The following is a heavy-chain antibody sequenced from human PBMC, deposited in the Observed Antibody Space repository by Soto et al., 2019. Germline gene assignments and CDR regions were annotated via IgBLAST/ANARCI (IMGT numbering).Heavy chain of an antibody. J-gene: IGHJ6*02. CDR2: ISYDGSNK. V-gene: IGHV3-30-3*01. Sequence: PGGSLKRSCAASGFTFSIYAMRWVRQAPGKGLEWVAVISYDGSNKYYADSVKGRFTISRDNSKNTLYLQMNSLRAEDTAVYYCAKDPHMDVWGQGTTVTVSS. CDR1: GFTFSIYA. CDR3: AKDPHMDV.